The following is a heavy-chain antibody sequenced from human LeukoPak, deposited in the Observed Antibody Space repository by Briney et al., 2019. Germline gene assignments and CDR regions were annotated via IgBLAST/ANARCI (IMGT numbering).Heavy chain of an antibody. D-gene: IGHD3-22*01. CDR2: ISGSGGST. CDR1: GFTFSSYT. Sequence: GGSLRLSCAASGFTFSSYTMPWVRQAPGKGLEWVSAISGSGGSTYYADSVKGRFTISRDNSKNTLYLQMNSLRAEDTAVYYCARATYYYDSSGYYYPCDYWGQGTLVTVSS. J-gene: IGHJ4*02. CDR3: ARATYYYDSSGYYYPCDY. V-gene: IGHV3-23*01.